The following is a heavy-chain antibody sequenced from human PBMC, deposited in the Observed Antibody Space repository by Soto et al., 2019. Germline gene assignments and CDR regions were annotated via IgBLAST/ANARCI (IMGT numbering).Heavy chain of an antibody. CDR1: GFSLTTTGVG. V-gene: IGHV2-5*02. J-gene: IGHJ4*02. D-gene: IGHD6-13*01. Sequence: QITLKESGPTLVRPTQTLTLTCTFSGFSLTTTGVGVGWIRQPPGNALEWLAILYWDDDKRYRPSLKRRLTITKVTSKNQVILTMTDMDPVDTGTYFCAHRSVAAPDPTNWGQGTLVTVSS. CDR3: AHRSVAAPDPTN. CDR2: LYWDDDK.